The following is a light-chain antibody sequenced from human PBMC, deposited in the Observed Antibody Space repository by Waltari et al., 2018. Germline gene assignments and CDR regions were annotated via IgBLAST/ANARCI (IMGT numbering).Light chain of an antibody. CDR1: SSDVGNYKR. V-gene: IGLV2-23*02. Sequence: QSALTQPASVSGSPGQSITISCTGTSSDVGNYKRFSWYQQHPGKAPKLMIYAVSKRPSGVSDRLSGSKSGDMASLTISGLQPEDEAEYFCSSYAGSSKGVFGGGTKVTVL. CDR3: SSYAGSSKGV. J-gene: IGLJ2*01. CDR2: AVS.